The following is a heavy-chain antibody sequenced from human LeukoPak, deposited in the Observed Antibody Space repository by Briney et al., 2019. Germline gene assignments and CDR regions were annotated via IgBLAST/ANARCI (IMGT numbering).Heavy chain of an antibody. CDR3: ARGSYGLGGYYDYYFDF. CDR2: TYCRSQCIS. D-gene: IGHD3-10*01. J-gene: IGHJ4*02. V-gene: IGHV6-1*01. CDR1: GDSLSAYRAV. Sequence: SQTLSLTCAISGDSLSAYRAVWAWFRQSPSGGLEWLGGTYCRSQCISDYAESVKGLINISPDTSTNQFSLQLNSVTPEDTAVYYCARGSYGLGGYYDYYFDFWGQGTLVTVSS.